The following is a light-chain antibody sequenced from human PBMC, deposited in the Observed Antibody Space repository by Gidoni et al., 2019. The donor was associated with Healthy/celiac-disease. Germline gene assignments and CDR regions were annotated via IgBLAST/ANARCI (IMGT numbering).Light chain of an antibody. Sequence: DIQMTQSPSSLSASVGDRVTITCQASQDINNYLNWYQQKPGKAPKLLIYDASTLETGVPSRFSGSGSGTDFTFTISSLQPEDIATYYCQQYDNRPALTFGGGTKMEIK. J-gene: IGKJ4*01. CDR1: QDINNY. V-gene: IGKV1-33*01. CDR2: DAS. CDR3: QQYDNRPALT.